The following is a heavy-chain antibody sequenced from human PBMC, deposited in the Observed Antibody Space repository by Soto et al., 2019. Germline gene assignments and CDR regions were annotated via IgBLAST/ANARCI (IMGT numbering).Heavy chain of an antibody. CDR2: ILVGGST. CDR3: AKATATGGGAFEI. D-gene: IGHD2-8*02. J-gene: IGHJ3*02. CDR1: VFIFSSYD. V-gene: IGHV3-23*01. Sequence: GSLRLACAVSVFIFSSYDMSWVRQAPGKGLEWVSTILVGGSTHYEDSVKGRFTISRDTSKNTVYLQMNSLTAGDTAVYYCAKATATGGGAFEICGQGTMVT.